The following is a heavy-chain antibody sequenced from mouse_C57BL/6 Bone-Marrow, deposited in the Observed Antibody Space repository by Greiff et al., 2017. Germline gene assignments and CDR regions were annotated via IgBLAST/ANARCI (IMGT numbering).Heavy chain of an antibody. J-gene: IGHJ4*01. D-gene: IGHD2-1*01. V-gene: IGHV5-9-1*02. Sequence: DVQLVESGEGLVKPGGSLKLSCAASGFTFRSYAMSWVRQTPEKRLEWVAYISSGGDYIYYADTVKGRFTISRDNARNTLYLQMSSLKSEATAMYYCTSSRNPYAMYYWGQGTSVTVSS. CDR2: ISSGGDYI. CDR1: GFTFRSYA. CDR3: TSSRNPYAMYY.